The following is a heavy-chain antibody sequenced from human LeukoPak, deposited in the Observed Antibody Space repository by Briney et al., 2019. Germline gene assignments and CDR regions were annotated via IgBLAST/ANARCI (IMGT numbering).Heavy chain of an antibody. V-gene: IGHV4-30-4*08. CDR3: ARAGLEVVPASVDY. J-gene: IGHJ4*02. CDR1: GGSISSGDYY. CDR2: IYYSGST. D-gene: IGHD2-2*01. Sequence: SETLSLTCTVSGGSISSGDYYWSWIRQPPGKGLEWIGYIYYSGSTYYNPSLKSRVTISVDTSKNQFSLKLSSVTAADTAVYYCARAGLEVVPASVDYWGQGTLVTVSS.